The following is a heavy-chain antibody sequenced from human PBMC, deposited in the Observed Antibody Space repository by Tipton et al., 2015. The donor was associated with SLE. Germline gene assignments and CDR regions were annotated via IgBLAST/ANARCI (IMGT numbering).Heavy chain of an antibody. CDR2: INHSGST. CDR1: GGSFSGYY. V-gene: IGHV4-34*01. Sequence: TLSLTCAVYGGSFSGYYWSWIRQPPGKGLEWIGEINHSGSTNYNPSLKSRVTISVDTSKNQFSLKLSSVTAADTAMYYCASQGESFDYWGQGTLVTVSS. CDR3: ASQGESFDY. J-gene: IGHJ4*02.